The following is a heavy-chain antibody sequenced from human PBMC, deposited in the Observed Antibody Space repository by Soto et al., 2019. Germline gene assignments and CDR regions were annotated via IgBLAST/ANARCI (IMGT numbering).Heavy chain of an antibody. V-gene: IGHV3-66*01. CDR3: AREYCSGGSCYFDY. Sequence: EVQLVESGGGLVQPGGSLRLSCAASGFTVSSNYMSWVRQAPGKGLEWASVIYSGGSTYYADSVKGRFTISRDNSKNTLYLQMNILRAEDTAVYYCAREYCSGGSCYFDYWGQGTLVTVSS. J-gene: IGHJ4*02. D-gene: IGHD2-15*01. CDR2: IYSGGST. CDR1: GFTVSSNY.